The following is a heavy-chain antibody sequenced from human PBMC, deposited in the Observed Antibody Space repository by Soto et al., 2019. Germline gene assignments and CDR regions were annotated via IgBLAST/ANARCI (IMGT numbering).Heavy chain of an antibody. Sequence: EVQLVESGGGLVQPGGSLRLSCAASGFTFSSYWMTWVRQAPGRGLEWVANIKSDGSEKYYVDSVKDRFTISRDNAKNSLSLQMNSLRAEDTAVYYCARGIAMARWGQGTLVTVSS. CDR3: ARGIAMAR. J-gene: IGHJ4*02. CDR1: GFTFSSYW. CDR2: IKSDGSEK. D-gene: IGHD6-19*01. V-gene: IGHV3-7*01.